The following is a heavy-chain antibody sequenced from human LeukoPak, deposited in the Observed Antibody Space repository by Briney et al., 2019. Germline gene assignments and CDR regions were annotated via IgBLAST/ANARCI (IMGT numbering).Heavy chain of an antibody. Sequence: GGSLRLSCAASGFSFSSSGMNWVRQAPGQGLEWVAFIRSDGSDTYYGDSVKGRFTVSRDNSKKILHLQMNSLRPGDTAVYYCARDLTVAGTFDYWGQGTLVTVSS. V-gene: IGHV3-30*02. CDR1: GFSFSSSG. CDR3: ARDLTVAGTFDY. D-gene: IGHD6-19*01. CDR2: IRSDGSDT. J-gene: IGHJ4*02.